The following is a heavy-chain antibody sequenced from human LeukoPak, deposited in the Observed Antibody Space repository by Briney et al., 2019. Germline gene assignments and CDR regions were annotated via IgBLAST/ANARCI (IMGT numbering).Heavy chain of an antibody. CDR2: IYYTGNT. V-gene: IGHV4-39*07. Sequence: SETLSLTCNVSGVSGGSIKTSSYYWAWIRQPPGKGLEWIGSIYYTGNTYYNPPLKSRVTISIDTSRNQISLKLNSVTAADAAVYYCTRDRSSTFDFWGQGTLVAVSS. CDR3: TRDRSSTFDF. J-gene: IGHJ4*02. CDR1: GGSIKTSSYY. D-gene: IGHD2-2*01.